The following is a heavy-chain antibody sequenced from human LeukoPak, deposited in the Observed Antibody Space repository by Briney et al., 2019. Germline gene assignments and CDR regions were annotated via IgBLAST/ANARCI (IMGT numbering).Heavy chain of an antibody. CDR1: GFTFSSYW. J-gene: IGHJ5*02. CDR2: INQDGSEK. D-gene: IGHD6-25*01. Sequence: QSGGSLRLSCAASGFTFSSYWMSWVRQAPGKGVEWVANINQDGSEKYCVGSVKGRFTISRDNAKNSLYLEMNSLRVEDTAVYYCARVDGKAAADPWGQGTLVTVSS. CDR3: ARVDGKAAADP. V-gene: IGHV3-7*01.